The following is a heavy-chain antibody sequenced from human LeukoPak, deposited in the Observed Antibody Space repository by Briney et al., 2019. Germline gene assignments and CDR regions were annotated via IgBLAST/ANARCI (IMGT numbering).Heavy chain of an antibody. D-gene: IGHD6-6*01. J-gene: IGHJ4*02. V-gene: IGHV3-30*18. CDR1: GFTFSSYG. CDR2: ISYDGSNK. CDR3: AKEGDSSSSRGMDY. Sequence: GGSLRLSCAASGFTFSSYGMHWVRQAPGKGLEWVAVISYDGSNKYYADSVKGRFTISRDNSKNTLYLQMNSLRAEDTAVYYCAKEGDSSSSRGMDYWGQGTLVTVSS.